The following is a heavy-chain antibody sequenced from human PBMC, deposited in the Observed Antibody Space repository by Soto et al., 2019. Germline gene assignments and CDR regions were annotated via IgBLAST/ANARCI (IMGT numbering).Heavy chain of an antibody. CDR1: GFTFTNYA. J-gene: IGHJ4*02. Sequence: PGGSLRLSCAASGFTFTNYAMSWVRQAPGEWLEWLSTISGSSSATFYADSVKGRFTLSRDNSKDTLYLQMNSLRADDTAVYYCAKGGSAYCTGGSCYHPFDYWGQGTLVTVSS. D-gene: IGHD2-15*01. V-gene: IGHV3-23*01. CDR3: AKGGSAYCTGGSCYHPFDY. CDR2: ISGSSSAT.